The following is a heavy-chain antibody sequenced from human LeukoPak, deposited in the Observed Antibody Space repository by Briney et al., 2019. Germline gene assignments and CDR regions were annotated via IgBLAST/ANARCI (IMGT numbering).Heavy chain of an antibody. J-gene: IGHJ4*02. CDR3: ARDPSSWYFDY. CDR1: GFTFSSYE. V-gene: IGHV3-48*03. Sequence: PGGSLRLSCAASGFTFSSYEMNWVRQAPGKGLEWVSYISSSGSTIYYADSVKGRFTISRDNSKNTLYLQMNSLRAEDTAVYYCARDPSSWYFDYWGQGTLVTVSS. D-gene: IGHD6-13*01. CDR2: ISSSGSTI.